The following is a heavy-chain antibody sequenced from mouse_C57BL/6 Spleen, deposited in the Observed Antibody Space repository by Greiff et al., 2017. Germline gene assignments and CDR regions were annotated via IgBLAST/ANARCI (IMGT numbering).Heavy chain of an antibody. Sequence: QVQLKESGAELVRPGTSVKVSCKASGYAFTNYLIEWVKQRPGQGLEWIGLINPGSGGTNYNEKFKGKATLTADKSSSTAYIQLSSLTSEDSAVYFCARRNWDGGFAYWGQGTLVTVSA. CDR2: INPGSGGT. V-gene: IGHV1-54*01. CDR3: ARRNWDGGFAY. D-gene: IGHD4-1*01. J-gene: IGHJ3*01. CDR1: GYAFTNYL.